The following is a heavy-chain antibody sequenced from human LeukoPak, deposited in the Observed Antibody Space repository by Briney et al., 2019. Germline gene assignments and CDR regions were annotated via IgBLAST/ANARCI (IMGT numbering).Heavy chain of an antibody. Sequence: GGSLRLSCAASGFTFSSYGMHWVRQAPGKGLEWVAVIWYDGSNKYYADSVKGRFTISRDNSKNTLYLQMNSLRAEDTAVYYCARRQQLVLGGALDIWGQGTMVTVSS. CDR2: IWYDGSNK. J-gene: IGHJ3*02. CDR3: ARRQQLVLGGALDI. CDR1: GFTFSSYG. D-gene: IGHD6-13*01. V-gene: IGHV3-33*01.